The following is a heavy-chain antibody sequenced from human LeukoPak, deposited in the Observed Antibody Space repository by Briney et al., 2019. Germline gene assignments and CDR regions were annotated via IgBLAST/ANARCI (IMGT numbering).Heavy chain of an antibody. CDR3: ARNGEAGHSSSYFDY. J-gene: IGHJ4*02. CDR1: GYFISSGHY. Sequence: PSETLSLTCTVSGYFISSGHYWGWLRQPPGKGLEWIGSFYHSGSTYYNPSLKSRVTISGDTSKNQLSLRLRSVTAADTAVYYCARNGEAGHSSSYFDYWDQGTLVTVSS. D-gene: IGHD6-13*01. CDR2: FYHSGST. V-gene: IGHV4-38-2*02.